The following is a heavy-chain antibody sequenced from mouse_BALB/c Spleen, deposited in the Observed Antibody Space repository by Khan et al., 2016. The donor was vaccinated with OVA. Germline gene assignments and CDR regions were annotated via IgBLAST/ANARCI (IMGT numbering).Heavy chain of an antibody. CDR2: IDPFNGGT. J-gene: IGHJ3*01. Sequence: VQLQQSGPELMKPGASVKISCKASGYSFTSYYIHWVKQSHGKSLEWIGYIDPFNGGTSYNQKFKGKATLTVDKSSSTAYMQLSSLTSEDSAVYYGARRGSSSWFAYWGQGTLVTVSA. D-gene: IGHD1-1*01. V-gene: IGHV1S135*01. CDR3: ARRGSSSWFAY. CDR1: GYSFTSYY.